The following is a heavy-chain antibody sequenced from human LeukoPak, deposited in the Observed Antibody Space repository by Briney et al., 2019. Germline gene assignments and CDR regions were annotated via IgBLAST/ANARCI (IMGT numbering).Heavy chain of an antibody. CDR2: IYNDGRT. Sequence: GGSLRLSCVASGFTVSSNYMTWVRQAPGKGLEWVSVIYNDGRTYYADSVKGRFTISRDNSKDTLYLQVNSLRAGDTAVYYCVRRPYDRDYWGQGTLVTVSS. J-gene: IGHJ4*02. V-gene: IGHV3-53*01. CDR1: GFTVSSNY. CDR3: VRRPYDRDY. D-gene: IGHD5-12*01.